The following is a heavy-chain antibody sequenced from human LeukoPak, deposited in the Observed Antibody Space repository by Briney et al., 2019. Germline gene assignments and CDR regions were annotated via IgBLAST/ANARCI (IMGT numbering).Heavy chain of an antibody. J-gene: IGHJ4*02. Sequence: ASVKVSCKASGYTFTGYYMHWVRQAPGQGLEWMGWINPNSGGTNYAQKFQGWVTMTRDTSISTAYMELSRLRSGDTAVYYCARGYCSGGSCYADIDYWGQGTLVTVSS. V-gene: IGHV1-2*04. CDR2: INPNSGGT. D-gene: IGHD2-15*01. CDR3: ARGYCSGGSCYADIDY. CDR1: GYTFTGYY.